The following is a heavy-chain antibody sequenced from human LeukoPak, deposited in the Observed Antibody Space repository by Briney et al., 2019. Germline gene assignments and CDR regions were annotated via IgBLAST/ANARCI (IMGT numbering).Heavy chain of an antibody. CDR1: GGSINSYY. CDR2: IYYSGST. D-gene: IGHD6-19*01. V-gene: IGHV4-59*12. J-gene: IGHJ5*02. Sequence: SETLSLTCTVSGGSINSYYWSWIRQPPGKGPEWIGSIYYSGSTNYNPSLKSRVTISLDTSKNQFSLKLTSVTAADTAVYYCASVRGYSSGWYASGFDPWGQGTLVTVSS. CDR3: ASVRGYSSGWYASGFDP.